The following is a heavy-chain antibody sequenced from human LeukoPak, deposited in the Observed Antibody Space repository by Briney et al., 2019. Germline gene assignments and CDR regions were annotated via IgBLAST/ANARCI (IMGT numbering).Heavy chain of an antibody. CDR3: ARGAYCTNGVCYAGVGGFDP. D-gene: IGHD2-8*01. CDR2: INTNTGNP. CDR1: GYTFTSYA. V-gene: IGHV7-4-1*02. Sequence: ASVKVSRKASGYTFTSYAMNWVRQAPGQGLEWMGWINTNTGNPTYAQGFTGRFVFSLDTSVSTAYLQISSLKAEDTAVYYCARGAYCTNGVCYAGVGGFDPWGQGTLVTVSS. J-gene: IGHJ5*02.